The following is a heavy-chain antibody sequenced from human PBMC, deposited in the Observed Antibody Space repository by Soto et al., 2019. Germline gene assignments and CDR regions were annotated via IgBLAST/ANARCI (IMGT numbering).Heavy chain of an antibody. V-gene: IGHV4-59*08. Sequence: PSETLSLTCTVSGGSISSYYWSWMRQPPGKGLEWIGYIYYRGSTNYNPSLKSRVTIPVDTSKNQFSLKLSSVTAADTAVYYCARHSFYQLLPLWIYYDSSRYYVLDPWGQGTLVTVSS. D-gene: IGHD3-22*01. CDR2: IYYRGST. J-gene: IGHJ5*02. CDR1: GGSISSYY. CDR3: ARHSFYQLLPLWIYYDSSRYYVLDP.